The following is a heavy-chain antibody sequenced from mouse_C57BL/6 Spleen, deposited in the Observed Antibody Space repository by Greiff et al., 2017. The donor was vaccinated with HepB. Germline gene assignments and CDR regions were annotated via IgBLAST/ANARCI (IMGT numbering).Heavy chain of an antibody. CDR2: ISDGGSYT. J-gene: IGHJ3*01. Sequence: EVQLVESGGGLVKPGGSLKLSCAASGFTFSSYAMSWVRQTPDKWLEWVATISDGGSYTYYPDNVKGRFTISRDNAKNNLYLQMSHLKSEDTAMYYCARDLGYDYDVACWGQGTLVTVSA. CDR3: ARDLGYDYDVAC. D-gene: IGHD2-4*01. CDR1: GFTFSSYA. V-gene: IGHV5-4*01.